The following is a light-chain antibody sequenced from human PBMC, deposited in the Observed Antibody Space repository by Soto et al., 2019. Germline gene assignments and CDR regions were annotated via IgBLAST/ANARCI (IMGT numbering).Light chain of an antibody. Sequence: QSVLTQPASVSGSPGQSITISCTGTSSDIGAYNYVSWYQQLPGKAPKVMIYEVSNRPSGVSNRFSGSKSGNTASLTISGLQPEDEADYYCNSYTISSTRIFGGGTQLTVL. CDR1: SSDIGAYNY. V-gene: IGLV2-14*01. J-gene: IGLJ2*01. CDR2: EVS. CDR3: NSYTISSTRI.